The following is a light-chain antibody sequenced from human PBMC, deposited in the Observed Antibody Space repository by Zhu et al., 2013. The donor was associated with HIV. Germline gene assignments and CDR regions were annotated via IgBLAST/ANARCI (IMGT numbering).Light chain of an antibody. CDR2: GTS. Sequence: EIVLTQSPGTLSLSPGERATLSCRASQSVANNYLAWYQQKPGQAPRLLIYGTSNRAIGIPDRFSASGSGTDFTLTISRLEPEDFAMYYCRQYATSPWRFGQGTKVEI. CDR1: QSVANNY. J-gene: IGKJ1*01. V-gene: IGKV3-20*01. CDR3: RQYATSPWR.